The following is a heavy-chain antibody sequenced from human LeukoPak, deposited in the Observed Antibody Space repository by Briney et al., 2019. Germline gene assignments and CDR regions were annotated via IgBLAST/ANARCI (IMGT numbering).Heavy chain of an antibody. V-gene: IGHV4-34*01. CDR2: INHSGST. Sequence: PSETLSLTCTVSGGSISGYYWSWIRQPPGKGLEWIGEINHSGSTNYNPSLKSRVTISVDTSKNQFSLKLSSVTAADTAVYYCARGPLEVPAAHDYWGQGTLVTVSS. D-gene: IGHD2-2*01. J-gene: IGHJ4*02. CDR3: ARGPLEVPAAHDY. CDR1: GGSISGYY.